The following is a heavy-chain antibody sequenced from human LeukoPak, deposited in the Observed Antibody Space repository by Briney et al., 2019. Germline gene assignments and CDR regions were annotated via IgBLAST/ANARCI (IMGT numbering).Heavy chain of an antibody. CDR3: ARRRDLYSGSYYPFDY. CDR2: IFPGDSET. CDR1: GYSFTTHW. J-gene: IGHJ4*02. Sequence: GESLKISCKGSGYSFTTHWIGWVRQLPGKGLEWMGLIFPGDSETIYSPSFQGQVTISADKSISTAYLQWSSLKASDTAMYYCARRRDLYSGSYYPFDYWGQGTLVTVSS. V-gene: IGHV5-51*01. D-gene: IGHD1-26*01.